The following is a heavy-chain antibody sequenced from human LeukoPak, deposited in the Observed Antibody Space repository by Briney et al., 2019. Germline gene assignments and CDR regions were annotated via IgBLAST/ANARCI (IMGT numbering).Heavy chain of an antibody. CDR2: ISHTGST. D-gene: IGHD4-17*01. CDR1: GGSISSSNYY. J-gene: IGHJ4*02. CDR3: ARHKFPGVTTVLFDY. Sequence: PSETLSLTCTVSGGSISSSNYYWGWIRQSPGMGLDWIGSISHTGSTYHNPSLKSRVTISVDTSKNQFSLRLTSVTAADTAVYYCARHKFPGVTTVLFDYWGQGTLVTVSS. V-gene: IGHV4-39*01.